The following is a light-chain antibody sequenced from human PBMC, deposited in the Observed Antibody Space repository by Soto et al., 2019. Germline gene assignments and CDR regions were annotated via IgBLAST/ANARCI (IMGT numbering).Light chain of an antibody. Sequence: EIVLTQSPAILSLSPGERATLSCRASQPVRSSHLAWYQQKPGQAPRLVIFSASARGTGIPARFIGGGSGTDFTLTISKLEPEDFAMYYCHQYDTSPRTFGQGTKVEIK. CDR2: SAS. CDR1: QPVRSSH. CDR3: HQYDTSPRT. J-gene: IGKJ1*01. V-gene: IGKV3-20*01.